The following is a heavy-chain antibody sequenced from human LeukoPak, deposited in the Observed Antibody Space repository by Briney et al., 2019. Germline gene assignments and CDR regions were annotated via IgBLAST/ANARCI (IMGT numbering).Heavy chain of an antibody. V-gene: IGHV3-66*01. Sequence: PGGSLRLSCTASGFTIYSNYISWVRRAPGEGLEWVSIIHNDDRTYYADSVKGRFTISRDNSKNTVYLQMNSLRVEDTAVYYCLQFAYWGQGTLVTVSS. J-gene: IGHJ4*02. CDR3: LQFAY. CDR1: GFTIYSNY. CDR2: IHNDDRT. D-gene: IGHD3-10*01.